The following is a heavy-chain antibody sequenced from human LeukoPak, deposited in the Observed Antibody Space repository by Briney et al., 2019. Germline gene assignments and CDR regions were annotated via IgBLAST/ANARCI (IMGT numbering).Heavy chain of an antibody. CDR2: INPNSGGT. J-gene: IGHJ3*02. Sequence: GASVKVSCKASGYTYTGYYMHWVRQAPGQGLEWMGWINPNSGGTNYAQKFQGRVTMTRDTSISTAYMELSRLRSDDTAVYYCARDGGGNSGYAFDIWGQGTMVTVSS. D-gene: IGHD4-23*01. V-gene: IGHV1-2*02. CDR1: GYTYTGYY. CDR3: ARDGGGNSGYAFDI.